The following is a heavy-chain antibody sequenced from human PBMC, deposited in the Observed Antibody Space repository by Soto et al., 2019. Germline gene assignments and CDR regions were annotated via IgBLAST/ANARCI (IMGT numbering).Heavy chain of an antibody. Sequence: GGSLRLCCEVSGVRLGSYGMHWVRQAPGKGLEWVAVIGFDGKNENYGDSVKGRFTVSRDNSRNTLYLQMNSLRVEDTAVYFCAREIGYSSTWPAYWGQGTLVTVSS. J-gene: IGHJ4*02. CDR1: GVRLGSYG. D-gene: IGHD6-13*01. V-gene: IGHV3-33*01. CDR2: IGFDGKNE. CDR3: AREIGYSSTWPAY.